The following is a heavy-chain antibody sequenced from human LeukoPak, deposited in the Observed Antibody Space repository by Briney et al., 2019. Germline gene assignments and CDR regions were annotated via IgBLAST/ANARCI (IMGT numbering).Heavy chain of an antibody. CDR3: ARAAVGYGSGSYLVDY. V-gene: IGHV1-69*04. CDR1: GGTFSSYA. D-gene: IGHD3-10*01. Sequence: ASVKVSCKASGGTFSSYAISWVRQAPGQGLEWMGRIIPILGIANYAQKFQGRVTITADKSTSTAYMELSSLRSEGTAVYYCARAAVGYGSGSYLVDYWGQGTLVTVSS. J-gene: IGHJ4*02. CDR2: IIPILGIA.